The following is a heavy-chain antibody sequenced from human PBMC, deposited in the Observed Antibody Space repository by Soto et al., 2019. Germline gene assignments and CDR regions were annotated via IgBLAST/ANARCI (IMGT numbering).Heavy chain of an antibody. D-gene: IGHD3-22*01. CDR1: GFSLSTSGVG. Sequence: QITLKDSGPTLVKPTQTLTLTCTFSGFSLSTSGVGVGWIRQPPGKALEWLALIYWDDDKRYSPSLKSRLTITKDTSKNQVVLTMTNMDPVDTATYYCAHSGYYDSSGYYILFDYWGQGTLVTVSS. J-gene: IGHJ4*02. V-gene: IGHV2-5*02. CDR3: AHSGYYDSSGYYILFDY. CDR2: IYWDDDK.